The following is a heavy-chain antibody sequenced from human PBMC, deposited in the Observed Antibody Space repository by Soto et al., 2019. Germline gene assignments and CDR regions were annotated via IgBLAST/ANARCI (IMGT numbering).Heavy chain of an antibody. CDR3: AIHFYYGSGSYYAVDY. Sequence: EVQLLESGGGLVQPGGSLRLSCVVSGFTFNNYAMNWVRQAPGKGLEWVSGISASGGSTYYADSVKGRFTISRDSSKHTLYLLMNRLSADDTAIYYCAIHFYYGSGSYYAVDYWGQGTLVTVSS. V-gene: IGHV3-23*01. CDR2: ISASGGST. CDR1: GFTFNNYA. D-gene: IGHD3-10*01. J-gene: IGHJ4*02.